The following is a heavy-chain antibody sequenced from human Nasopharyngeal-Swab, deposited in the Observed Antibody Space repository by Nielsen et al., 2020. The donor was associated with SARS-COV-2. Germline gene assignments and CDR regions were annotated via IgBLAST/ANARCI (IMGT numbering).Heavy chain of an antibody. CDR3: ARGIIAAAED. V-gene: IGHV3-23*01. Sequence: GESLKISCAASGFTFNVYAMSWVRPAPGRGLEWVSGISDSGKRTDYADSVEGRFTISRDNSRNTLYLQMNSLRAEDTAVYYCARGIIAAAEDWGQGTLVTVSS. CDR2: ISDSGKRT. D-gene: IGHD6-13*01. J-gene: IGHJ4*02. CDR1: GFTFNVYA.